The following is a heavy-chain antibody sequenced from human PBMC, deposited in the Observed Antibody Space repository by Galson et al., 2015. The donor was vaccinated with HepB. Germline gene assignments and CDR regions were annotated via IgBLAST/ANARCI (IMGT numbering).Heavy chain of an antibody. V-gene: IGHV3-30*04. CDR1: GFTFSNYA. J-gene: IGHJ4*02. CDR2: ILYDGSSQ. CDR3: ARDIRGGRIGVVGTLNY. Sequence: SLRLSCAASGFTFSNYAMHWVRQAPGKGLECVAVILYDGSSQSYADSVKGRFTISRDNSKNTLYLQMNSLRAEDTAVYFCARDIRGGRIGVVGTLNYWGQGTLVTVSS. D-gene: IGHD6-19*01.